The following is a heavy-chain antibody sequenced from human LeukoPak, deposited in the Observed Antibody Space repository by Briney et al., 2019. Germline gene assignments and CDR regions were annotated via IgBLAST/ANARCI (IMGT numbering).Heavy chain of an antibody. J-gene: IGHJ4*02. CDR2: INSDGSST. CDR1: GFTFINAW. V-gene: IGHV3-74*01. D-gene: IGHD3-22*01. Sequence: GGSLRLSCAASGFTFINAWMHWVRQAPGKGLVWVSRINSDGSSTSYADSVKGRFTISRDNAKNTLYLQMNSLRAEDTAVYYCARIGNYYDSSGAYLFDYWGQGTLVTVSS. CDR3: ARIGNYYDSSGAYLFDY.